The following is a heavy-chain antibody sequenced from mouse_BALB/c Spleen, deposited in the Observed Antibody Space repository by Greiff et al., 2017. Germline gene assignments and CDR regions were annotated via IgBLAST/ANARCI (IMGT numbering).Heavy chain of an antibody. J-gene: IGHJ4*01. CDR3: GRTATHAMDY. Sequence: VQRVESGAELAKPGASVKMSCKASGYTFTSYWMHWVKQRPGQGLEWIGYINPSTGYTEYNQKFKDKATLTADKSSSTAYMQLSSLTSEDSAVYYCGRTATHAMDYWGQGTSVTVSS. D-gene: IGHD1-2*01. CDR2: INPSTGYT. CDR1: GYTFTSYW. V-gene: IGHV1-7*01.